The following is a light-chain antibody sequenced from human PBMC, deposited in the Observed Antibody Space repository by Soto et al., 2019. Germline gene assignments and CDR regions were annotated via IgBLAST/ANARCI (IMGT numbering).Light chain of an antibody. J-gene: IGKJ5*01. CDR2: GAS. Sequence: GARATLSCRASQSVSSSYLAWYQQKPGQAPRLLIYGASSRATGSPDRFSGSGSGTDFTLTISRLEPEDFAVYYCQQYGCSPITFGQGTRLEIK. CDR1: QSVSSSY. CDR3: QQYGCSPIT. V-gene: IGKV3-20*01.